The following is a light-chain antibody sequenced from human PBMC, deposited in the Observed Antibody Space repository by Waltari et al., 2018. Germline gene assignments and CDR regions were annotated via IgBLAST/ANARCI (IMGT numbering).Light chain of an antibody. V-gene: IGLV4-69*01. CDR2: VNSDGSH. CDR3: QTGGHGTWV. CDR1: SGHSTNI. Sequence: QLVLTQSPSASASLGASVKLTCTLSSGHSTNIIAWHQQQPEKGPRYLMKVNSDGSHSKGDQIPARFSGSSSGAEHYLTISRLQSEDEADYYCQTGGHGTWVFGGGTKLTVL. J-gene: IGLJ3*02.